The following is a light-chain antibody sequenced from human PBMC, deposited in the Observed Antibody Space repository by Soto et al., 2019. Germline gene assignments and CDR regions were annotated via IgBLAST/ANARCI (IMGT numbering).Light chain of an antibody. Sequence: DVVMTQSPLSLPVTLGHPASISCRSNQSLVHSDGIAYFSWFQQRPGRSPRRLIYKVSNRDSGVPARFSGSGSGTDFTLKISRVEAEDVGVYYCMQGTHWPVTFGQGSKVDTK. V-gene: IGKV2-30*02. J-gene: IGKJ1*01. CDR2: KVS. CDR1: QSLVHSDGIAY. CDR3: MQGTHWPVT.